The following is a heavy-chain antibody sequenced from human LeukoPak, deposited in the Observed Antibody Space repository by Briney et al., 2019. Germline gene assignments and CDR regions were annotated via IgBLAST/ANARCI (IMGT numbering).Heavy chain of an antibody. Sequence: PGGSLRLSCAASGFTFTNFGMNWVRQAPGKGLEWVAVVWYDGSNKYYADSVKGRFTISRDNSKNTVYLQMNSLRAEDTAVYYCARTISTMVRGVINHDAFDIWGQGTMVTVSS. V-gene: IGHV3-33*01. CDR1: GFTFTNFG. D-gene: IGHD3-10*01. J-gene: IGHJ3*02. CDR2: VWYDGSNK. CDR3: ARTISTMVRGVINHDAFDI.